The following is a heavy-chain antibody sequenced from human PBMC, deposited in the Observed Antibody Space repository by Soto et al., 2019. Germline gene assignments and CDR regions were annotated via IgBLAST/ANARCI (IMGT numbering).Heavy chain of an antibody. CDR1: GFTFSSYA. CDR3: AKDPPFGYCSSTSCYSVYV. CDR2: ISGSGGST. V-gene: IGHV3-23*01. J-gene: IGHJ6*04. D-gene: IGHD2-2*03. Sequence: GGSLRLSCAASGFTFSSYAMSWVRQAPGKGLEWVSAISGSGGSTYYADSVKGRFTISRDNSKNTLYLQMNSLRAEDTAVYYCAKDPPFGYCSSTSCYSVYVWGKGTTVTVSS.